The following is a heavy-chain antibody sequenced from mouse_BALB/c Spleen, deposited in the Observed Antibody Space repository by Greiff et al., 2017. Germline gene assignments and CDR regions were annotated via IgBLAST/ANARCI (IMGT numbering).Heavy chain of an antibody. CDR3: AKIGWLRYYAMDD. CDR2: IWRGGST. V-gene: IGHV2-5-1*01. D-gene: IGHD2-2*01. CDR1: GFSFTSYC. J-gene: IGHJ4*01. Sequence: QVQLKQSGPSLVQPSQTLSLTCTASGFSFTSYCVNWVRQSPGKGLEWLGVIWRGGSTDYTAAIMSRLSITNDNSKSQVFFKMNSLQADDTAIYYGAKIGWLRYYAMDDWGQGTSVTVSS.